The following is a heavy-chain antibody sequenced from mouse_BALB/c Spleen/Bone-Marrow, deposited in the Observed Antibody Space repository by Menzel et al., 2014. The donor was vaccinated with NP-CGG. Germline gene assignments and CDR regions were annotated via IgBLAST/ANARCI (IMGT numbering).Heavy chain of an antibody. CDR3: SRGAFYFDF. Sequence: DVQLQESGPGLVKPSQSLSLTCTVTGYSITGDYAWNWIRQFPGNKLEWLGYISFSGGTTYNPSLESRISITRDTSKNQFFLQLNSVTTEDTATYYCSRGAFYFDFWGHGTTLTVSS. CDR1: GYSITGDYA. CDR2: ISFSGGT. V-gene: IGHV3-2*02. J-gene: IGHJ2*01.